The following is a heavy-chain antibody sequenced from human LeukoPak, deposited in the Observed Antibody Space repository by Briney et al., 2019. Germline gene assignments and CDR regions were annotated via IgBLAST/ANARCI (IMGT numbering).Heavy chain of an antibody. J-gene: IGHJ5*02. CDR3: AREYPAELRYFDWSFNWFDP. CDR2: INSDGSSP. V-gene: IGHV3-74*01. D-gene: IGHD3-9*01. Sequence: GGSLRLSCAASGFTFSSYWMHWVRPAPGKGRWWVSRINSDGSSPSYADSVKRRFTISRDNAKNTLYLQMNSLRAEDTAVYYCAREYPAELRYFDWSFNWFDPWGQGTLVTVSS. CDR1: GFTFSSYW.